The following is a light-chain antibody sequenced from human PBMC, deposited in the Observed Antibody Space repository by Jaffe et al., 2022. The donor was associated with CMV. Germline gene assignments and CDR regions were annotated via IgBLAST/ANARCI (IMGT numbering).Light chain of an antibody. CDR1: QSVLYSSNNKNY. CDR2: WAS. Sequence: DIVMTQSPDSLAVSLGERATINCKSSQSVLYSSNNKNYLAWYQQKPGQPPKLLIYWASTRESGVPDRFSGSGSGTGFTLTISSLQAEDVAVYYCQQYYSTPTFGQGTKVEIK. CDR3: QQYYSTPT. V-gene: IGKV4-1*01. J-gene: IGKJ1*01.